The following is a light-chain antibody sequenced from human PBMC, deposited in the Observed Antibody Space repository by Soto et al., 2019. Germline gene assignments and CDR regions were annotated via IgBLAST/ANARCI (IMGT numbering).Light chain of an antibody. V-gene: IGKV1-8*01. Sequence: AIRMTQSPSSFSASTGDRVTITCRASQGISSYLAWYQQKPGKAPKLLIYAASTLQSGVPSRFSGSGSGTDFTLTISSLQPDDFATYYCQQYKSYWTFGQGTKVDIK. CDR2: AAS. J-gene: IGKJ1*01. CDR1: QGISSY. CDR3: QQYKSYWT.